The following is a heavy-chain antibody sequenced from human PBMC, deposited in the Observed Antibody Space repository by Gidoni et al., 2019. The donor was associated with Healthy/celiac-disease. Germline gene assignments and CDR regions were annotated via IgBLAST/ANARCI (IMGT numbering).Heavy chain of an antibody. D-gene: IGHD3-22*01. Sequence: EVQLVETGGGLIQPGGSLRLSCAASGFTVSSNYMSWVRQAPGKGLEWVSVIYSGGSTYYADSVKGRFTISRDNSKNTLYLQMNSLRAEDTAVYYCARVLILRDYYYGMDVWGQGTTVTVSS. CDR3: ARVLILRDYYYGMDV. CDR2: IYSGGST. CDR1: GFTVSSNY. J-gene: IGHJ6*02. V-gene: IGHV3-53*02.